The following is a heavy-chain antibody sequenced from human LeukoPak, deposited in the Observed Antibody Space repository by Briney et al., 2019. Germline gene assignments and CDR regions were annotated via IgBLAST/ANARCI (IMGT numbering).Heavy chain of an antibody. V-gene: IGHV3-48*03. D-gene: IGHD3-10*02. CDR3: AELGITMIGGV. CDR1: GFTFSSYE. J-gene: IGHJ6*04. Sequence: GGSLRLSCVGSGFTFSSYEMNWVRQAPGKGLEWLSYIGSSDSTTHYADSVKGRFTISRDNAKNSLYLQMNSLRAEDTAVYYCAELGITMIGGVWGKGTTVTISS. CDR2: IGSSDSTT.